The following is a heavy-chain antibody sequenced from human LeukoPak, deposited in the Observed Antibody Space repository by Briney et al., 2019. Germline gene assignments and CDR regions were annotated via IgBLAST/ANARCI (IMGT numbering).Heavy chain of an antibody. J-gene: IGHJ4*02. CDR1: GFTFSSYA. D-gene: IGHD2-21*02. Sequence: GRSLRLSCAASGFTFSSYAMHWVRQAPGKGLEWVAVISYDGSNKYYADSVKGRFTISRDNSKNTLYLQMNSLRAEDTAVYYCARGLGVTVYFDYWGQGTLVTVSS. CDR3: ARGLGVTVYFDY. V-gene: IGHV3-30-3*01. CDR2: ISYDGSNK.